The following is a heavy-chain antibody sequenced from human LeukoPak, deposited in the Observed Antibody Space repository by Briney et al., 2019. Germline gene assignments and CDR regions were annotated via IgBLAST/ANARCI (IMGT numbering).Heavy chain of an antibody. CDR1: GGSISSYY. CDR2: IYYSGST. J-gene: IGHJ5*02. V-gene: IGHV4-59*01. D-gene: IGHD5-18*01. Sequence: PETLSLTCTVSGGSISSYYWSWIRQPPGRGLGWIGYIYYSGSTNYNHSLKSRVTISVDTSKNQFSLRLTSVTAADTAVYFCARDGYSYGLGWFDPWGQGPLVTVSS. CDR3: ARDGYSYGLGWFDP.